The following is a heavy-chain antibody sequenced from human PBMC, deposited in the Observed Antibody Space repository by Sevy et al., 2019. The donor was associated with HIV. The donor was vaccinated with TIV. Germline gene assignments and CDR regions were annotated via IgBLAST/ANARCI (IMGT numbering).Heavy chain of an antibody. CDR3: ATSGGET. CDR2: IKQDGSEK. J-gene: IGHJ5*02. Sequence: GGSLRLSCAASGFTFSSYWMNWIRQAPGKGLEWVANIKQDGSEKYYVDTVKGRFTNSRVNAKNSLKLETNTLRAEGTAEYYCATSGGETWGQGTLVTVSS. CDR1: GFTFSSYW. D-gene: IGHD3-16*01. V-gene: IGHV3-7*01.